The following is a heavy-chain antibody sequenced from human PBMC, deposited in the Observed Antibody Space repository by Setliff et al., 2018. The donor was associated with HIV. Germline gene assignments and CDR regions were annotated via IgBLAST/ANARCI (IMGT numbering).Heavy chain of an antibody. CDR2: IYHAGNT. CDR1: GGSISSSSYY. Sequence: PSETLSLTCTVSGGSISSSSYYWGWIRQPPGKGLEWIGYIYHAGNTYYNPSLKSRVTISVDTSKNQISLRLNSLTAADTAVYYCARGTTLNVVQDAFDIWGQGTMVTVSS. J-gene: IGHJ3*02. CDR3: ARGTTLNVVQDAFDI. D-gene: IGHD4-17*01. V-gene: IGHV4-39*07.